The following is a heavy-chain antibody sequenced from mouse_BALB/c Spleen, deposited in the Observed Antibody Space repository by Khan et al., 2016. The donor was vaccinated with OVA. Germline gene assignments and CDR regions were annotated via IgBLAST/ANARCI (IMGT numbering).Heavy chain of an antibody. CDR2: ISYSGST. D-gene: IGHD1-2*01. J-gene: IGHJ2*01. CDR1: GYSITSGYG. Sequence: EVKLLESGPGLVKPSQSLSLTCTVTGYSITSGYGWNWIRQFPGNQLEWMVYISYSGSTNYNPSLKSRISITRDTSKNQFFLQLNSVTTEDTASYRCARTARMKYWGQGTTLTVSS. V-gene: IGHV3-2*02. CDR3: ARTARMKY.